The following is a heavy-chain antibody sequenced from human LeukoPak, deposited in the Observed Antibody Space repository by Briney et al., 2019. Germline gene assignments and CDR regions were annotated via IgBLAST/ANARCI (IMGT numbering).Heavy chain of an antibody. J-gene: IGHJ3*01. Sequence: TGGSLRLSCAASGFTVSSNYMSWVRQAPGKGLEWVSVIYIGGSTYYADSVKGRFTISRDNSENTLHLQMNSLRVEDTAVYYCVREIRREELPGDWAFDLWGQGTMVTVSS. V-gene: IGHV3-53*01. CDR2: IYIGGST. CDR1: GFTVSSNY. D-gene: IGHD1-7*01. CDR3: VREIRREELPGDWAFDL.